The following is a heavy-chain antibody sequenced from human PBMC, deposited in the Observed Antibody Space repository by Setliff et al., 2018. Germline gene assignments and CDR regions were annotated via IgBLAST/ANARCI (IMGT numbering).Heavy chain of an antibody. CDR1: GYTFSNYG. D-gene: IGHD2-2*01. J-gene: IGHJ3*02. CDR2: ISAYNGYI. V-gene: IGHV1-18*01. Sequence: ASVKVSCKASGYTFSNYGISWVRQAPGQGLEWMGWISAYNGYIIYAQKLQGRVTMTTDTSTSTAYMEVRSLRSDDTAQYYCVRDRAAIVVGPPTAAFDIWGQGTMVTVSS. CDR3: VRDRAAIVVGPPTAAFDI.